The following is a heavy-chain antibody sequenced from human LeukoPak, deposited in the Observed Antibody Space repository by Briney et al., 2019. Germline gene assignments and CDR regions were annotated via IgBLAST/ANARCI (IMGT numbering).Heavy chain of an antibody. CDR3: ARLGGVGAPFGY. D-gene: IGHD3-16*01. Sequence: GGSLRLSCAASGFTFSSYSMNWVRQAPGKGLEWVSSISSSSSYIYYADSVKGRFTISRDNAKNSLYLQMNSLRAEDTAVYYCARLGGVGAPFGYWGQGTLVTVSS. CDR1: GFTFSSYS. CDR2: ISSSSSYI. V-gene: IGHV3-21*01. J-gene: IGHJ4*02.